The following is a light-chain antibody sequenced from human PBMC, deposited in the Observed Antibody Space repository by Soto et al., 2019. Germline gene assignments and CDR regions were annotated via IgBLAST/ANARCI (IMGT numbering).Light chain of an antibody. CDR3: QHYNSYSLT. J-gene: IGKJ4*01. V-gene: IGKV1-5*03. CDR2: KAS. Sequence: DIQMTQSPSTLSASIGDRVNITCRASQSISSWLAWYQQKPGKAPKLLTYKASTLKSGVPSRFSGSGSGTEFTLTISSLQPDDFATYYCQHYNSYSLTFGGGTKVDIK. CDR1: QSISSW.